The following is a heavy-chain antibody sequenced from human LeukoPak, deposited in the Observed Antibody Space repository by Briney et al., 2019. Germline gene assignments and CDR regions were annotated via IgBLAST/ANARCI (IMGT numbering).Heavy chain of an antibody. D-gene: IGHD5-18*01. CDR1: GGSISSGLYS. J-gene: IGHJ4*02. CDR2: IYHTGST. V-gene: IGHV4-30-2*03. CDR3: ARLGDSAMVRYFDY. Sequence: PSETLSLTCDVSGGSISSGLYSWSWIRQPLGTGLEWIGYIYHTGSTYYNPSPKSRATISVDTSKNQFSLRLTSVTAADTAVYYCARLGDSAMVRYFDYWGQGTLVTVSS.